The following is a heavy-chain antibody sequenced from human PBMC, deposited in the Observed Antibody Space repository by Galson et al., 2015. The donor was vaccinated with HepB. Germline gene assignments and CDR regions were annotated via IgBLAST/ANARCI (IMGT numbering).Heavy chain of an antibody. D-gene: IGHD3-22*01. CDR1: GGTFSSYA. CDR3: ARASPYDSSGYYYPYYYYMDV. V-gene: IGHV1-69*13. CDR2: IIPIFGTA. Sequence: SVKVSCKASGGTFSSYAISWVRQAPGQGLEWMGGIIPIFGTANYAQKFQGRVTITADESTSTAYMELSSLRSEDTAVYYCARASPYDSSGYYYPYYYYMDVWGKGTTVTVSS. J-gene: IGHJ6*03.